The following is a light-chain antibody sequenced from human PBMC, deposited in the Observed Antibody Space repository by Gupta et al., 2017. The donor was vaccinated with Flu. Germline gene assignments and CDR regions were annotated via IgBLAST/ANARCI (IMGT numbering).Light chain of an antibody. J-gene: IGKJ2*01. CDR1: QGISNY. V-gene: IGKV1-9*01. CDR3: QQLNTYYRYT. Sequence: IQLTQSPSFLSASVGDRVTITCRASQGISNYLAWYQQKPGKAPKLRIYAASTLQSGVPSRFIGSGSGTDCMLIISSLQPEDSATYYWQQLNTYYRYTFGQGTRLEIK. CDR2: AAS.